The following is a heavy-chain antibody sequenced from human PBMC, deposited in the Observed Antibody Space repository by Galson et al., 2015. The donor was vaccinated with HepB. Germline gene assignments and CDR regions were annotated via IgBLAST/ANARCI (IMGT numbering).Heavy chain of an antibody. CDR3: AIHDFWAFAY. CDR2: TAHDGSDY. J-gene: IGHJ4*02. CDR1: GFTFSGHW. Sequence: SLRLSCAASGFTFSGHWMSWLRQAPGKGLEWVANTAHDGSDYQYVDSGKGRFTISRDNAKNSLYLHMNSLRAEDTAVYYCAIHDFWAFAYWGQGTLVTVSS. V-gene: IGHV3-7*03. D-gene: IGHD3-3*01.